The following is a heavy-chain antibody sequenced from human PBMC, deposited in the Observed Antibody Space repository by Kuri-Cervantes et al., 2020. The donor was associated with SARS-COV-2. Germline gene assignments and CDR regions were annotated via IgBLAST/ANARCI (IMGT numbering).Heavy chain of an antibody. D-gene: IGHD5-18*01. Sequence: GGSLRLSCAASGFTFSSYWMSWVRQAPGKGLEWVANIKQDGSEKYYVDSVKGRFTISRDNSKNTLNLQMNSLRAEDTAVYYCAKGRDTAKYGMDVWGQGTTVTVSS. CDR3: AKGRDTAKYGMDV. V-gene: IGHV3-7*03. CDR2: IKQDGSEK. CDR1: GFTFSSYW. J-gene: IGHJ6*02.